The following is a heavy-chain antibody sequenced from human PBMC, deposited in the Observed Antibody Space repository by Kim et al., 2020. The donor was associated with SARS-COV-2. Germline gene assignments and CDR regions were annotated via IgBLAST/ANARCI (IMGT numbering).Heavy chain of an antibody. CDR1: GGSFSGYY. J-gene: IGHJ6*02. V-gene: IGHV4-34*01. D-gene: IGHD2-2*01. CDR2: INHSGST. CDR3: ARGRGVVVPAARTTAYWPPDV. Sequence: SETLSLTCAVYGGSFSGYYWSWIRQPPGKGLEWIGEINHSGSTNYNPSLKSRVTISVDTSKNQFSLKLSSVTAADTAVYYCARGRGVVVPAARTTAYWPPDVWGQGTTVTVSS.